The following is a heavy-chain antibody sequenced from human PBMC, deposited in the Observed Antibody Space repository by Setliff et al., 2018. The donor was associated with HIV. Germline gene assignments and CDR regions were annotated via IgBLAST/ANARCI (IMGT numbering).Heavy chain of an antibody. V-gene: IGHV3-23*01. J-gene: IGHJ4*02. CDR1: GFTFSTYG. D-gene: IGHD6-19*01. CDR2: IDGSGSIT. Sequence: GGSLRLSCGASGFTFSTYGMNWVRQGPGKGLEWVSSIDGSGSITFYADSVNGRFTISRDNSKNTVYLQMSSLRVEDTAVYYCRAAVGGTSYFDFWGQGTLVTVSS. CDR3: RAAVGGTSYFDF.